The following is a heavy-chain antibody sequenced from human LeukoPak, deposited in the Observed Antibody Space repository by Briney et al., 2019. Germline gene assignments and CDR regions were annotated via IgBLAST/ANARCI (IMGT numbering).Heavy chain of an antibody. Sequence: PSETLSLTCAVYGGSFSGYYWSWIRQPPGKGLEWIGEINHSGSTNYNPSLKSRVTISVDKSKNQFSLKLSSVTAADTAVYFCARTTVAPYYFDYWGQGTLVTVSS. CDR1: GGSFSGYY. D-gene: IGHD4-23*01. CDR3: ARTTVAPYYFDY. J-gene: IGHJ4*02. V-gene: IGHV4-34*01. CDR2: INHSGST.